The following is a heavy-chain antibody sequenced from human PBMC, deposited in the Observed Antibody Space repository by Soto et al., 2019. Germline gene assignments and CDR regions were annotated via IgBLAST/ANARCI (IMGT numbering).Heavy chain of an antibody. CDR2: IYYSGST. V-gene: IGHV4-59*08. CDR3: ARGVAVAGTFQGFDY. D-gene: IGHD6-19*01. J-gene: IGHJ4*02. Sequence: PSETLSLTCTVSGGSISSYYWSWIRQPPGKGLEWIGYIYYSGSTNYNPSLKSRVTISVDTSKNQFSLKLSSVTAADTAVYYCARGVAVAGTFQGFDYWGQGTLVTVSS. CDR1: GGSISSYY.